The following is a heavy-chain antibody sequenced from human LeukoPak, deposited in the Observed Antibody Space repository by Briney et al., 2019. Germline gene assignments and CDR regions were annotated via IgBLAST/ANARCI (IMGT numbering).Heavy chain of an antibody. D-gene: IGHD5-18*01. V-gene: IGHV3-48*03. J-gene: IGHJ4*02. CDR3: ARASVRYGIIDY. CDR1: GFTFSSYE. CDR2: ISSSGSTI. Sequence: GGSLRLSCAASGFTFSSYEMNWVRQAPGKGPEWVSYISSSGSTIYYADSVKGRFTISRDNAKNSLYLQMNSLRAEDTAVYYCARASVRYGIIDYWGQGTLVTVSS.